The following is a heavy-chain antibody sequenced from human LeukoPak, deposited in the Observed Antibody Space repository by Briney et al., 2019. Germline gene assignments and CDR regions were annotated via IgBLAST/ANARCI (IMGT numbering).Heavy chain of an antibody. CDR3: AKLRAAGAGVY. D-gene: IGHD6-13*01. J-gene: IGHJ4*02. V-gene: IGHV3-23*01. Sequence: QSGGSLRLSCAASGLTLSSYAMSWVRQAPGEGLEWVSAISGSGGSTYYADSVKGRFTISRDNSKNTLYLQMNSLRAEDTAVYYCAKLRAAGAGVYWGEGTLVTVSS. CDR1: GLTLSSYA. CDR2: ISGSGGST.